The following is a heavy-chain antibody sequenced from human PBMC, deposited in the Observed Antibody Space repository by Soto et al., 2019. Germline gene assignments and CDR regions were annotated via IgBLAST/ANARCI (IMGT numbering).Heavy chain of an antibody. CDR2: IYYSGST. D-gene: IGHD6-6*01. CDR3: ARVGQLFAGMDV. V-gene: IGHV4-31*03. Sequence: PSETLSLTCTVSGGSISSGGYYWSWIRQHPGKGLEWIGYIYYSGSTYYNPSLKSRVTISVDTSKNQFSLKLSSVTAADTAVYYCARVGQLFAGMDVWGQGTTVTVSS. J-gene: IGHJ6*02. CDR1: GGSISSGGYY.